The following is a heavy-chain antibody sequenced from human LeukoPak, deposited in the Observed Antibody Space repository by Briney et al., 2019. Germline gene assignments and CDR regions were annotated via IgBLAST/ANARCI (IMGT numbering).Heavy chain of an antibody. J-gene: IGHJ5*02. D-gene: IGHD2-2*02. CDR1: GASISDYY. V-gene: IGHV4-59*01. CDR3: ARGGYCSSTSCYKSPRWFDP. Sequence: PSETLSLTCNVSGASISDYYWSWVRQSPEKGLEWIASLLYRGSTHYNPSLRSRVAISGDTSNNQFSLILTSVTTTDTAVYYCARGGYCSSTSCYKSPRWFDPWGQGALVTVSS. CDR2: LLYRGST.